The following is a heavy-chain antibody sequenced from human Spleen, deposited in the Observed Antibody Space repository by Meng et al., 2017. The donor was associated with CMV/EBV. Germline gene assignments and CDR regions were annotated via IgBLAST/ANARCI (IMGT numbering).Heavy chain of an antibody. V-gene: IGHV3-30*03. CDR1: GFTFSSYS. D-gene: IGHD1-26*01. Sequence: GGSLRLSCAASGFTFSSYSMNWVRQAPGKGLEWVAAISYDGTDKYYADSVKGRFTISRDNAKNTLYLQMNSLRAEDTTVYYCAREMGATVDYWGQGTLVTVSS. CDR3: AREMGATVDY. J-gene: IGHJ4*02. CDR2: ISYDGTDK.